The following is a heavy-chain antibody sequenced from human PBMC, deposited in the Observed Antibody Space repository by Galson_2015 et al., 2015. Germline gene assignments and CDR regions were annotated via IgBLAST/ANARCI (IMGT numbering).Heavy chain of an antibody. CDR3: AKNGYYGSGIFWRPVDY. V-gene: IGHV3-23*01. J-gene: IGHJ4*02. CDR1: GFTFSSYG. Sequence: SLRLSCAASGFTFSSYGMHWVRQAPGKGLEWVSAISGSGGSTYYADSVKGRFTISRDNSKNTLYLRMNSLRAEDTAVYYCAKNGYYGSGIFWRPVDYWSQGTLVTVSS. CDR2: ISGSGGST. D-gene: IGHD3-10*01.